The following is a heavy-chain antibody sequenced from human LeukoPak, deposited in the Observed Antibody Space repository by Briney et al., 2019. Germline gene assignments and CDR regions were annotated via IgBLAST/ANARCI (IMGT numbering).Heavy chain of an antibody. J-gene: IGHJ5*02. CDR3: ARRSENGGHLPLLGWFDP. D-gene: IGHD1-26*01. CDR1: GGSISSSSYY. CDR2: IYYSGST. V-gene: IGHV4-39*01. Sequence: SETLSLTCTVSGGSISSSSYYWGWIRQPPGKGLEWIGSIYYSGSTYYNPSLKSRVTISVDTSKNQFSLKLSSVTAADTAVYYCARRSENGGHLPLLGWFDPWGQGTLVTVSS.